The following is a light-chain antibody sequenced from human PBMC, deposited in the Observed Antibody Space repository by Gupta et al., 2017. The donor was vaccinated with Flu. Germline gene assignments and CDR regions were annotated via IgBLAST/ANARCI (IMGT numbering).Light chain of an antibody. CDR2: DVT. V-gene: IGLV2-14*01. CDR3: SSYTSSRTNV. CDR1: SSDVGGYNY. J-gene: IGLJ1*01. Sequence: QSALTQPASVSGSPGQSITISCTGTSSDVGGYNYVSWYQQHPDKAPKLMMYDVTNRPSGVSNRFSGSKSGNTASLIISGLQAEDEADYYCSSYTSSRTNVFGTGTKVTVL.